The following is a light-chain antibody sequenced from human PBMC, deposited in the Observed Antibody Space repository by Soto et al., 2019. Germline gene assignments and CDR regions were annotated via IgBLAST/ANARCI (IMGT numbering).Light chain of an antibody. Sequence: QSVLTQPPSVSGAPGQRVTISCAGSSSNIGAGYGVHWYQQLPGTAPKLLIYADTYRPPGVPDRFSGSKSGTSASLAITGLMREDEADYYCQSYDITRSGSRVRGGGTKLTVL. CDR3: QSYDITRSGSRV. J-gene: IGLJ3*02. V-gene: IGLV1-40*01. CDR2: ADT. CDR1: SSNIGAGYG.